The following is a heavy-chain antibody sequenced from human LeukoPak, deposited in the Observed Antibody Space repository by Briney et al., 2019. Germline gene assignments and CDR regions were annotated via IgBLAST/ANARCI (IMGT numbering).Heavy chain of an antibody. CDR1: GFSFSVYE. V-gene: IGHV3-48*03. D-gene: IGHD6-19*01. CDR3: MTLTVASNFDY. Sequence: PGGSLRLSCAASGFSFSVYEMHCVRQAPGKGLEWIADISGSDTTTYYADSVKGRFTISRDNAKNSLYLQMNSLRAEDTAVYYCMTLTVASNFDYWGQGTLVTVSS. J-gene: IGHJ4*02. CDR2: ISGSDTTT.